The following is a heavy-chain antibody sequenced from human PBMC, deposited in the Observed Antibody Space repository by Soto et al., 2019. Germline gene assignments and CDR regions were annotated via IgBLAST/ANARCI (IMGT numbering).Heavy chain of an antibody. CDR3: ARREENNWNYGSFDY. J-gene: IGHJ4*02. CDR1: GYSFTSYW. D-gene: IGHD1-7*01. V-gene: IGHV5-51*01. CDR2: IYPGDSDT. Sequence: GESLKISCKGSGYSFTSYWIGWVRQMPGKGLEWMGIIYPGDSDTRYSPSFQGQVTISADKSISTAYLQWSSLKASDTARYYCARREENNWNYGSFDYWGQGTLVTVSS.